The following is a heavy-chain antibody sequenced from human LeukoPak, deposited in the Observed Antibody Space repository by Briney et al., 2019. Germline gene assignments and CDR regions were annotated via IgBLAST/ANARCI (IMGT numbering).Heavy chain of an antibody. V-gene: IGHV4-30-2*01. CDR1: GGSISSGSYS. CDR2: IYHSGST. D-gene: IGHD6-13*01. Sequence: SETLSLTCAVSGGSISSGSYSWSWIRQPPGKGLEWIGYIYHSGSTYYNPSLKSRVTISVDRSKNQFSLKLSSVTAADRAVYYCARAVAAAGVDPWGQGTLVTVSS. J-gene: IGHJ5*02. CDR3: ARAVAAAGVDP.